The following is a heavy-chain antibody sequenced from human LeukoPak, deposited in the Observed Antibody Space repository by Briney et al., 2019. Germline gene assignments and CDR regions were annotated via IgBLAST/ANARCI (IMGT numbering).Heavy chain of an antibody. Sequence: SETLSLTCTRSGGSISSYYWSWIRQPPGKGLEWIGYIYYSGSTNYNPSLKSRVTISVDTSKNQFSLKLSSVTAADTAVYYCARGVPPKYYFDYWGQGTLVTVSS. CDR2: IYYSGST. V-gene: IGHV4-59*01. CDR1: GGSISSYY. J-gene: IGHJ4*02. CDR3: ARGVPPKYYFDY.